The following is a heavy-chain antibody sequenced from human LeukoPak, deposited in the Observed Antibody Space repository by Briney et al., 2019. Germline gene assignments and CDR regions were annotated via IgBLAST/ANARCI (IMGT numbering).Heavy chain of an antibody. CDR2: IWYDGSNK. V-gene: IGHV3-33*06. Sequence: GRSLRLSCAASGFTFSSYGMHWVRQAPGKGLEWVAVIWYDGSNKYYADSVKGRFTISRDSSKNTLYLQMNSLRAEDTAVYYCAKDKEWLTYFDYWGQGTLVTVSS. CDR1: GFTFSSYG. CDR3: AKDKEWLTYFDY. D-gene: IGHD3-3*01. J-gene: IGHJ4*02.